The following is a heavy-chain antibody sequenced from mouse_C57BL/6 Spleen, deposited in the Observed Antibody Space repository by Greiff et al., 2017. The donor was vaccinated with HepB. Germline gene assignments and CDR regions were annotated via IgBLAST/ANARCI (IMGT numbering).Heavy chain of an antibody. V-gene: IGHV1-39*01. J-gene: IGHJ1*03. Sequence: VQLKQSGPELVKPGASVKISCKASGYSFTDYNMNWVKQSNGKSLEWIGVINPNYGTTSYNQKFKGKATLTVDQSSSTAYMQLNSLTSEDSAVYYCSRGYYGSSRYFDVWGTGTTVTVSS. CDR2: INPNYGTT. CDR3: SRGYYGSSRYFDV. D-gene: IGHD1-1*01. CDR1: GYSFTDYN.